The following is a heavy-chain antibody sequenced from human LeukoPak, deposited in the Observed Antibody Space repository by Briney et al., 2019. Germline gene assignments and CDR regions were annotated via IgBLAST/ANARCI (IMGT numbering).Heavy chain of an antibody. J-gene: IGHJ4*02. Sequence: PGGSLRLSCAASGFTFSSYSMNWVRQAPGKGLEWVSYISSSSSTIYYADSVKGRFTISRDDAKNSLYLQMNSLRAEDTAVYYCARGGLRYFDWLYYWGQGTLVTVSS. CDR2: ISSSSSTI. CDR3: ARGGLRYFDWLYY. D-gene: IGHD3-9*01. V-gene: IGHV3-48*04. CDR1: GFTFSSYS.